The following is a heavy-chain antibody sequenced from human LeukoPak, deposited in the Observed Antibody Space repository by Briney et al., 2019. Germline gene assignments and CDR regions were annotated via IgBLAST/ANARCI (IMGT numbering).Heavy chain of an antibody. Sequence: GGSLRLSCAASGFTFSSYAMSWVRQAPGNGLEWGSAISGSGGSTYYADSVKGRFTISRDNSKNTLYLQMNSLRAEDTAVYYCAKDPTDNWFDPWGQGTLVTVSS. D-gene: IGHD4-11*01. CDR3: AKDPTDNWFDP. V-gene: IGHV3-23*01. J-gene: IGHJ5*02. CDR1: GFTFSSYA. CDR2: ISGSGGST.